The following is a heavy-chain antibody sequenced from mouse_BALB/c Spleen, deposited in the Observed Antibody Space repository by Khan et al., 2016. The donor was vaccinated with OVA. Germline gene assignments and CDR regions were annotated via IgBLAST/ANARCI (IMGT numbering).Heavy chain of an antibody. V-gene: IGHV1-54*01. J-gene: IGHJ4*01. Sequence: QVQLKQSGAELVRPGTSVKVSCKASEYAFTNYLIEWIKQRPGQGLEWIGVINPGSGGTNYNEKFKGKATLTADKSSSTAYMQLSSLTSDDSAVYFCARKNKAYDGNDYTMDYWGQGTSVTVSS. CDR3: ARKNKAYDGNDYTMDY. CDR1: EYAFTNYL. CDR2: INPGSGGT. D-gene: IGHD2-10*01.